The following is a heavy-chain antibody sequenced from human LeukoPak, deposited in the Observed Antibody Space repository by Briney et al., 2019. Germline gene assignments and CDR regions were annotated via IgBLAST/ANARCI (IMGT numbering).Heavy chain of an antibody. Sequence: GSLRLSCAASGFTFSSYGMHWVRQAPGKGLEWVAVISYDGSNKYYADSVKGRFTISRGNSKNTLYLQMNSLRAEDTAVYYCAKDSRRWIRYGGFGSPVYFDYWGQGTLVTVSS. CDR3: AKDSRRWIRYGGFGSPVYFDY. D-gene: IGHD4-23*01. CDR2: ISYDGSNK. J-gene: IGHJ4*02. V-gene: IGHV3-30*18. CDR1: GFTFSSYG.